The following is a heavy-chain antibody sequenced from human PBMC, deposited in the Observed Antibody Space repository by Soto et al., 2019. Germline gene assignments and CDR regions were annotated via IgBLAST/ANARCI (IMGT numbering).Heavy chain of an antibody. CDR2: IYWDDDK. V-gene: IGHV2-5*02. Sequence: SGPTLVNPTQTLTMTCTFSGFSLSTSGVGVGWIRQHPGKALEWLALIYWDDDKRYSPSLKSRLTITNDTSKNQVVLTMTNIAPVDTAIYYGAHRGLNCYSLDYWGQGTLVTVSS. CDR3: AHRGLNCYSLDY. CDR1: GFSLSTSGVG. J-gene: IGHJ4*02. D-gene: IGHD3-9*01.